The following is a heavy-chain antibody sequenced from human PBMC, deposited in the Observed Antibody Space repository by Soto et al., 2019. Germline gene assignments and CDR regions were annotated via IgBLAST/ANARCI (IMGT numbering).Heavy chain of an antibody. CDR2: ISAYNGNT. D-gene: IGHD2-2*01. Sequence: EASVKVSCKASGYTFTSYGISWVRQAPGQGLEWMGWISAYNGNTNYAQKLQGRVTMTTDTSTSTAYMEVRSLRTDDTAVYYCARVSSSIVVVPDYGMDVWGQGTTVTVSS. CDR3: ARVSSSIVVVPDYGMDV. V-gene: IGHV1-18*01. J-gene: IGHJ6*02. CDR1: GYTFTSYG.